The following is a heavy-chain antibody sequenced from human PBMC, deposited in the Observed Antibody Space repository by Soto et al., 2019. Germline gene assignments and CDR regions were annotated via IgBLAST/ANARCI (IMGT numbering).Heavy chain of an antibody. Sequence: GGSLRLSCAASGFTFSSYEMNWVRQAPGKGLEWVSYISSSGSTIYYADSVKGRFTISRDNAKNSLYLQMNSLRAEDTAVYYCARAGIVGAMEDFDYWGQGTLVTVSS. CDR1: GFTFSSYE. CDR3: ARAGIVGAMEDFDY. J-gene: IGHJ4*02. CDR2: ISSSGSTI. V-gene: IGHV3-48*03. D-gene: IGHD1-26*01.